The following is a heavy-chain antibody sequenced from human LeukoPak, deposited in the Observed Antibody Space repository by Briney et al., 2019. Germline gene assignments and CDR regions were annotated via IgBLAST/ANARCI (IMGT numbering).Heavy chain of an antibody. CDR3: ARRKIAAAGLDY. CDR2: MNPNSGNT. CDR1: GYTFTNYG. Sequence: ASVKVSCKASGYTFTNYGITWVRQAPGQGLEWMGWMNPNSGNTGYAQKFQGRVTMTRNTSISTAYMELSSLRSEDTAVYYCARRKIAAAGLDYWGQGTLVTVSS. J-gene: IGHJ4*02. D-gene: IGHD6-13*01. V-gene: IGHV1-8*02.